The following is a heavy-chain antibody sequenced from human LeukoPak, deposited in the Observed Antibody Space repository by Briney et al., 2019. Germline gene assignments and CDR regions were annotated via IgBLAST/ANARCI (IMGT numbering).Heavy chain of an antibody. V-gene: IGHV5-51*01. CDR1: GYGFTSYW. CDR3: ARPATVVTPWYFDL. Sequence: GESLQISCQGYGYGFTSYWIGWVRPMPGKGLEWMGIIYPGDSDTRYSPSFQGQVTISADKSISTAYVQWSSLMASDTAMYYCARPATVVTPWYFDLWGRGTLVTVSS. D-gene: IGHD4-23*01. CDR2: IYPGDSDT. J-gene: IGHJ2*01.